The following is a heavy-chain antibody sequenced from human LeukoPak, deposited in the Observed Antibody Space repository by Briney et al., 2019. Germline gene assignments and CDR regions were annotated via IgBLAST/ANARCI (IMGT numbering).Heavy chain of an antibody. CDR3: AKALFPYYYGSGSPSTPFDY. J-gene: IGHJ4*02. CDR1: GFTFSSYA. Sequence: GGSLRLSCAASGFTFSSYAMSWVRQAPGKGLEWVSAISGSGGSTYYAGSVKGRFTISRDNSKNTLYLQMNSLRAEDTAVYYCAKALFPYYYGSGSPSTPFDYWGQGTLVTVSS. CDR2: ISGSGGST. D-gene: IGHD3-10*01. V-gene: IGHV3-23*01.